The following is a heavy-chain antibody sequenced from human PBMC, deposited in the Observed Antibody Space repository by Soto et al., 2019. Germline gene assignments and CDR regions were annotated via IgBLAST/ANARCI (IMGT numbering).Heavy chain of an antibody. CDR3: ATGPCSGGSCYSYFDY. CDR2: ISGSGGST. J-gene: IGHJ4*02. Sequence: GGSLRLSCAASGFTFSSYAMSWVRQAPGKGLEWVSAISGSGGSTYYADSVKGRFTISRDNSKNTLYLQMNSLRAEDTAVYYCATGPCSGGSCYSYFDYWGQGTLVTVS. CDR1: GFTFSSYA. V-gene: IGHV3-23*01. D-gene: IGHD2-15*01.